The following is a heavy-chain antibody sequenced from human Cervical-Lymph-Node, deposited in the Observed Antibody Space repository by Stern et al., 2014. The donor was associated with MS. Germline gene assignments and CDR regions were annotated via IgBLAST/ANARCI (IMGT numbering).Heavy chain of an antibody. CDR2: IIPMFGTI. CDR3: ARDGRGNFFYFDL. V-gene: IGHV1-69*01. D-gene: IGHD4-23*01. J-gene: IGHJ2*01. Sequence: VQLVQSGAELKTPGSSVRISCTASGGTFTSYAINWVRQAPGQGPEWMGGIIPMFGTINYAQNFQGRVTISADESTGTAYMELTGLTSEDTAVFYCARDGRGNFFYFDLWGRGTLVTVSS. CDR1: GGTFTSYA.